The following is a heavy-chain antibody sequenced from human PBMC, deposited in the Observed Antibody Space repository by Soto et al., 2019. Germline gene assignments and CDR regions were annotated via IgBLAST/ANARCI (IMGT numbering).Heavy chain of an antibody. CDR1: GGSISSYY. J-gene: IGHJ6*02. Sequence: SETLSLTCTVSGGSISSYYWSWIRQPPGKGLEWIGYIYYSGSTNYNPSLKSRVTISVDTSKNQFSLKLSSVTAADTAVYYCARVAYSYGMDVWGQGTTVTVS. D-gene: IGHD1-26*01. CDR2: IYYSGST. V-gene: IGHV4-59*01. CDR3: ARVAYSYGMDV.